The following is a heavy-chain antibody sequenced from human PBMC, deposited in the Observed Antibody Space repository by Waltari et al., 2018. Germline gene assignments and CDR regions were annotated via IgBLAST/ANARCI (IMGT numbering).Heavy chain of an antibody. D-gene: IGHD2-8*01. CDR2: IYTSGST. Sequence: QVQLQESGPGLVTPSETLSLTCTVSGGSISSYYWSWIRQPAGKGLEWIGRIYTSGSTNYNPSLKSRVTMSVDTSKNQFSLKLSSVTAADTAVYYCARDRGYCTNGVCYRGVEYWGQGTLVTVSS. CDR3: ARDRGYCTNGVCYRGVEY. CDR1: GGSISSYY. J-gene: IGHJ4*02. V-gene: IGHV4-4*07.